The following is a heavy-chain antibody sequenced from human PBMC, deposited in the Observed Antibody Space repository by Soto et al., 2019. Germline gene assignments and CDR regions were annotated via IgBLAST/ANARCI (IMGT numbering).Heavy chain of an antibody. CDR1: GYSISSSNW. CDR2: IYYSGTT. J-gene: IGHJ4*02. D-gene: IGHD1-26*01. Sequence: SETLSLTCAVSGYSISSSNWWGWIRQPPEEGLEWIGYIYYSGTTYYNPSLKSRVTMSVDTSKNQFSLKLTSVTAVDTAVYYCARREIQGPIDYWGQGTLVTVSS. CDR3: ARREIQGPIDY. V-gene: IGHV4-28*01.